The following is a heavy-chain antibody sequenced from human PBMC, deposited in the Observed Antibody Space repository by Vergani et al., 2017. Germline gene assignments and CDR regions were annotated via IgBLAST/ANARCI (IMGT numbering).Heavy chain of an antibody. CDR3: ARDTGGIDF. CDR2: IYSGGST. Sequence: EVQLVESGGGLIQPGGSLRLSCAASGFTVSSNYMSWVRQAPGRGLECVAVIYSGGSTYYADSVKGRFTISRDNSKNTRYLQMNSLRAEDTSVYYCARDTGGIDFWGQGTLVTVSS. V-gene: IGHV3-53*01. CDR1: GFTVSSNY. D-gene: IGHD3-16*01. J-gene: IGHJ4*02.